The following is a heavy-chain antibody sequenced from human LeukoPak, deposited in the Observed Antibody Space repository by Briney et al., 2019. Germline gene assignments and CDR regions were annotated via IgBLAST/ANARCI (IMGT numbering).Heavy chain of an antibody. D-gene: IGHD1-26*01. V-gene: IGHV3-30*18. J-gene: IGHJ4*02. CDR2: IADDGSNK. CDR3: AKASNGGSYYGVIIDY. Sequence: GGSLRLSCAASGFXFSRYGMHWVRQGPGRGLEWVAIIADDGSNKKYADSVTGRFTISRDNSKNTLYLQMNSLRPEDTAVYFCAKASNGGSYYGVIIDYWGQGALVTVSS. CDR1: GFXFSRYG.